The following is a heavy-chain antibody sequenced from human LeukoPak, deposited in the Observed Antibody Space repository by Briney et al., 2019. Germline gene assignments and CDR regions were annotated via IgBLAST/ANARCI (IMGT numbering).Heavy chain of an antibody. CDR1: GGTFSSYA. Sequence: SVKVSCKASGGTFSSYAISWVRQAPGRGLEWMGGIIPIFGTANYAQKFQGRVTITADESTSTAYMELSSLRSEDTAVYYCARDSNHGYYFDYWGQGTLVTVSS. CDR2: IIPIFGTA. CDR3: ARDSNHGYYFDY. V-gene: IGHV1-69*13. J-gene: IGHJ4*02. D-gene: IGHD6-25*01.